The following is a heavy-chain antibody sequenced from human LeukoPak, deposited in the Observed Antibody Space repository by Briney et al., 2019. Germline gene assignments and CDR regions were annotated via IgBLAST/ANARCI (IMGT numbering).Heavy chain of an antibody. D-gene: IGHD2-15*01. CDR3: ARVGYLPLGYCSGGSCFNRNFDY. Sequence: GASVKASCKASGYTFTSYSMHWVRQAPRQGREWMGIINPSGGSTSYARKFQGRVTMTKDTSTSTVYMELSKVRSDDTAVYCCARVGYLPLGYCSGGSCFNRNFDYWGQGTRVSVSS. CDR2: INPSGGST. J-gene: IGHJ4*02. CDR1: GYTFTSYS. V-gene: IGHV1-46*01.